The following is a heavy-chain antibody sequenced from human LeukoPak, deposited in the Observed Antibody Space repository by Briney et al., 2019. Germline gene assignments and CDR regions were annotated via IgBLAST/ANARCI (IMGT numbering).Heavy chain of an antibody. V-gene: IGHV6-1*01. Sequence: SQTLSLTCAVSGDSVSSKNGAWNWIRQSPSRGLEWLGRTYYRSKWYNDYAESMEGRMTISQDTSKNQYSLHLNPVTPDDTAVYYCARDLGTTGWHTFDYWGQGTLVTVSS. J-gene: IGHJ4*02. CDR2: TYYRSKWYN. D-gene: IGHD6-19*01. CDR1: GDSVSSKNGA. CDR3: ARDLGTTGWHTFDY.